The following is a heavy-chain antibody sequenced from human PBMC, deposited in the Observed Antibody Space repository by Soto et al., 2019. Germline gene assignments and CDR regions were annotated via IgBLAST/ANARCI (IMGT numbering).Heavy chain of an antibody. D-gene: IGHD4-17*01. V-gene: IGHV1-69*01. CDR1: GGTFSSYA. J-gene: IGHJ6*02. CDR3: ARDSGGTTVAFGMDV. Sequence: QVQLVQSGAEVKKPGSSVKVSCKASGGTFSSYAISWVRQPPGQGLEWMGGIIPIFGTAKYAQKFRGRVTITADESTSTAYMELSSLRSEDTAVYYCARDSGGTTVAFGMDVWGQGTTVTVSS. CDR2: IIPIFGTA.